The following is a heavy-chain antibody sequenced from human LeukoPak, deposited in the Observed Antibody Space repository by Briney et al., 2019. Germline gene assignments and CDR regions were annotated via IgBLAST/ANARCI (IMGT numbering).Heavy chain of an antibody. CDR1: GFTFDDYG. D-gene: IGHD4-11*01. CDR3: ARGRXATVSTFHPSEYXXYXDV. Sequence: GGSLRLSCAASGFTFDDYGMSWVRQGPGKGLEWVSGINWNGGSTGYVDSVKGRFTISRDNAKNSLYLQMNSLRAEDTALYYCARGRXATVSTFHPSEYXXYXDVXGKGXXXTV. CDR2: INWNGGST. V-gene: IGHV3-20*04. J-gene: IGHJ6*03.